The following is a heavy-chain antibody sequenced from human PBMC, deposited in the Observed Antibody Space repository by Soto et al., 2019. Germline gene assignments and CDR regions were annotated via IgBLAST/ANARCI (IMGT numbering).Heavy chain of an antibody. D-gene: IGHD5-12*01. J-gene: IGHJ5*02. CDR3: AKWDGYGDH. V-gene: IGHV3-23*01. CDR2: ISIGGDKT. CDR1: VFTFSINS. Sequence: RGSLRLSCASSVFTFSINSFTWVRQAPGKGLDYVSGISIGGDKTWHADSVKGRFTVSRDNSKNTVYLQMNSLRVDDTAVYYCAKWDGYGDHWGQGTMVTVSS.